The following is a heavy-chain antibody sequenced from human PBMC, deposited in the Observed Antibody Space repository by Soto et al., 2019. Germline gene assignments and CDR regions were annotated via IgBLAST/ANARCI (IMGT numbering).Heavy chain of an antibody. D-gene: IGHD3-22*01. Sequence: QVQLQESGPGLVKPSQTLSLTCTVSGGSISSGGYYWSWIRQHPGKGLEWIGYIYYSGSTYYNPSLKSRVTISVDTXXNXFXXRLSSVTAADTAVYYCARVDYYDSSGYRLGWYFDLWGRGTLVTVSS. CDR1: GGSISSGGYY. J-gene: IGHJ2*01. CDR3: ARVDYYDSSGYRLGWYFDL. V-gene: IGHV4-31*03. CDR2: IYYSGST.